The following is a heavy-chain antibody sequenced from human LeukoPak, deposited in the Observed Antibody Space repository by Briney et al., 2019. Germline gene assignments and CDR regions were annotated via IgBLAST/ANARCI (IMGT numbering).Heavy chain of an antibody. V-gene: IGHV1-46*01. D-gene: IGHD5-24*01. Sequence: ASVKVSCKASGYTFTKYYMHWVRQAPGQRLEWMGVISPSGDRTGYAQKFQDRVTMTRDTSTSTVYMELSSLRSEDTAVYYCAREFSIRDGYSEVAQKCFDYWGQGTLVTVSS. CDR3: AREFSIRDGYSEVAQKCFDY. CDR1: GYTFTKYY. CDR2: ISPSGDRT. J-gene: IGHJ4*02.